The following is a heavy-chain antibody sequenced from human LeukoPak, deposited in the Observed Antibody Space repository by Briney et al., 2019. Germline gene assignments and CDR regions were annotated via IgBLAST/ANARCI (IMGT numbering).Heavy chain of an antibody. CDR2: IYSGGST. Sequence: GGSLRLSCAASGFTVSSNYMSWVRQAPGKGLEWVSVIYSGGSTYYADSVKGRFTISRDNSKNTLYLQMNSLRAEDTAVYYCAKDPGGGWELLGNYDYWGQGTLVTVSS. D-gene: IGHD1-26*01. V-gene: IGHV3-53*01. J-gene: IGHJ4*02. CDR1: GFTVSSNY. CDR3: AKDPGGGWELLGNYDY.